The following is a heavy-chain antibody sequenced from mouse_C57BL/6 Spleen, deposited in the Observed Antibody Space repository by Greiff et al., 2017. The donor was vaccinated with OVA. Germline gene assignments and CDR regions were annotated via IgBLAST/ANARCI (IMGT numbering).Heavy chain of an antibody. V-gene: IGHV3-6*01. CDR2: ISYDGSN. D-gene: IGHD1-1*02. Sequence: ESGPGLVKPSQSLSLTCSVTGYSITSGYYWNWIRQFPGNKLEWMGYISYDGSNNYNPSLKNRITITRDTSKNQFVLKLNSVTTEDTATYYCASGEAYGPFAYWGQGTLVTVSA. J-gene: IGHJ3*01. CDR1: GYSITSGYY. CDR3: ASGEAYGPFAY.